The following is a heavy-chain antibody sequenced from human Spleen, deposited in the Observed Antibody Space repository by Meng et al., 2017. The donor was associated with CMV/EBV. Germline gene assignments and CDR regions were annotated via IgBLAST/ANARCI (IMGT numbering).Heavy chain of an antibody. D-gene: IGHD5-12*01. CDR3: ARGDIATSRRPIDGYDMDV. J-gene: IGHJ6*02. V-gene: IGHV4-34*01. CDR1: GGSFGNYY. CDR2: IHHSGTT. Sequence: SETLSLTCAVYGGSFGNYYWTWIRQPPRKGLEWIGEIHHSGTTKYNPSLNSRVTISLDTSKNQFSLKLSSVTAADTAVYYCARGDIATSRRPIDGYDMDVWGQGTTVTVSS.